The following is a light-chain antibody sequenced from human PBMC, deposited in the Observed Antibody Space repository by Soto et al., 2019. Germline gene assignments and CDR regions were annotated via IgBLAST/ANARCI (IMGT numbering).Light chain of an antibody. CDR3: ATWDDGLNGVV. CDR1: SSNIGSNS. V-gene: IGLV1-44*01. J-gene: IGLJ7*01. CDR2: RTN. Sequence: SVLTQPLSASGTPGQRVTISCSGSSSNIGSNSVSWYQHLPGTAPKLLIFRTNQRPSGVPDRFSGSKSGTSASLAISGLQSEDEADYYCATWDDGLNGVVFGGGTQLTVL.